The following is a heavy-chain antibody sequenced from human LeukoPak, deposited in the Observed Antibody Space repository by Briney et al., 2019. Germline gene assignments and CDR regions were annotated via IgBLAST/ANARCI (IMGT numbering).Heavy chain of an antibody. D-gene: IGHD6-13*01. CDR1: RYTFTDYY. CDR3: ARGIAAAGGRWFDP. V-gene: IGHV1-2*02. Sequence: GASVKVSCKASRYTFTDYYMHWVRQAPGQGLEWMGWINPNSGGTNYAQQFQGRVTMTRDTSISTAYMELSNLRSDDTAVYYCARGIAAAGGRWFDPWGQGTLVTVSS. J-gene: IGHJ5*02. CDR2: INPNSGGT.